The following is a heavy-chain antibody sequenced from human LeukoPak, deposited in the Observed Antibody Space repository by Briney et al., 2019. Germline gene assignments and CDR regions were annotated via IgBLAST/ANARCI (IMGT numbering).Heavy chain of an antibody. D-gene: IGHD2-15*01. Sequence: PGGSLRLSCAASGFTFSDYYMSWIRQAPGKGLEWVSYISSSGSTIYYADSVKGRFTTSRDNARNSLYLQVNSLRAEDTAVYYCAGYCGGGTCNAAGYWGQGTLVTVSS. CDR1: GFTFSDYY. V-gene: IGHV3-11*01. J-gene: IGHJ4*02. CDR3: AGYCGGGTCNAAGY. CDR2: ISSSGSTI.